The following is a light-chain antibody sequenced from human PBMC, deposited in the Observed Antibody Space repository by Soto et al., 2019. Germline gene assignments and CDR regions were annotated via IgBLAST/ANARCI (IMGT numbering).Light chain of an antibody. Sequence: DIQMTHSPYTLSPSVGDRVSITFRASQSISGWLAWYQQKPGQAPKLLIYDASSLESGVPSRFSGSGSGTEFSLTISRLQPDDFATYYCQQYNSYSVNAFGQGTKLEIK. CDR3: QQYNSYSVNA. V-gene: IGKV1-5*01. CDR2: DAS. J-gene: IGKJ2*01. CDR1: QSISGW.